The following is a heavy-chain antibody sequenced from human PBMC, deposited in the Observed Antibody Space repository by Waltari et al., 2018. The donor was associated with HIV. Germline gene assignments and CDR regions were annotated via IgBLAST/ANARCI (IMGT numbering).Heavy chain of an antibody. CDR3: AKGQYQGGWPLDY. CDR1: DFTFRSYG. V-gene: IGHV3-30*18. J-gene: IGHJ4*02. D-gene: IGHD6-19*01. CDR2: MSNDGKDE. Sequence: QVRLAESGGGVVQPGGSLKLSCAASDFTFRSYGMHWVRQAPGEGLEWVAFMSNDGKDENYVGSVKGRFSISRDNSNSTLYLQMNSLRPEDTAVYYCAKGQYQGGWPLDYWGQGTLVTVSS.